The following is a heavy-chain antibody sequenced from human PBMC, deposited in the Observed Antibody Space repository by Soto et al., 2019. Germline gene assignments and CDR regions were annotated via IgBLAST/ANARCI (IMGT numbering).Heavy chain of an antibody. V-gene: IGHV3-23*01. J-gene: IGHJ4*01. D-gene: IGHD1-26*01. CDR2: ISGSGGST. CDR1: GFSFSIYA. CDR3: AKDRLDSGANYFDY. Sequence: WGSLIVSCAASGFSFSIYAMIGVRQAPGKGLEWVSAISGSGGSTYYADSVKGRFTISRDNSKNTLYLQMNSLRAEDTAVYYCAKDRLDSGANYFDYWGHGTLVTVSS.